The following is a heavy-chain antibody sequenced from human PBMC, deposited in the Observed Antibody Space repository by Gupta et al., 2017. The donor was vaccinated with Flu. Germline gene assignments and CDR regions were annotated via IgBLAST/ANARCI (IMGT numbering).Heavy chain of an antibody. Sequence: QVQLVQSGAEVREPGDSVKVSCKASGFTCNDYALQWVRQAPGPRRVWLGGLTAGNGHIIIAHNFQARVTMTSETSANSASMDTTTLTSEDTTVYDGAKCIWNAKPIHYVFFGWG. CDR3: AKCIWNAKPIHYVFFG. CDR1: GFTCNDYA. D-gene: IGHD1-1*01. V-gene: IGHV1-3*01. CDR2: LTAGNGHI. J-gene: IGHJ6*01.